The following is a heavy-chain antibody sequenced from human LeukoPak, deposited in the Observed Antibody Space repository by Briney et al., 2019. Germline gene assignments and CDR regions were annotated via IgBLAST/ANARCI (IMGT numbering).Heavy chain of an antibody. V-gene: IGHV1-8*01. D-gene: IGHD6-13*01. Sequence: ASVKVSCKASGYTFTSYDINWVRQATGQGLEWMGWMNPNSGNTGYAQKFQGRVTMTRNTSISTAYMELSSLRSEDTAVYYCARDGVAAAASAWGYWGQGTLVTVSS. CDR3: ARDGVAAAASAWGY. CDR1: GYTFTSYD. J-gene: IGHJ4*02. CDR2: MNPNSGNT.